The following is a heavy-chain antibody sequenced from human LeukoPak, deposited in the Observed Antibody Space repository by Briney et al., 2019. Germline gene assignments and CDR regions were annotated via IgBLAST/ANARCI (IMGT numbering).Heavy chain of an antibody. CDR1: GFTFSNAW. CDR3: TTDPQGYCSSTSCQRYFDY. V-gene: IGHV3-15*01. CDR2: IKSKTDGGTT. Sequence: PGGSLRLSCAASGFTFSNAWMSWVRQAPGRGLEWVGRIKSKTDGGTTDYAAPVKGRFTISRDDSKNTLYLQMNSLKTEDTAVYYCTTDPQGYCSSTSCQRYFDYWGQGTLVTVSS. J-gene: IGHJ4*02. D-gene: IGHD2-2*01.